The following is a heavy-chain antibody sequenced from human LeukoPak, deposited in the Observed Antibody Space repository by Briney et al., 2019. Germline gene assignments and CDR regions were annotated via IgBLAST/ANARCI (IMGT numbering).Heavy chain of an antibody. V-gene: IGHV1-69*04. D-gene: IGHD5-24*01. CDR1: GGTFSSYA. J-gene: IGHJ4*02. Sequence: SVKVSCKASGGTFSSYAISWVRQAPGQGLEWMGRIIPILGIANYAQKFQGRVTITADKSTSTAYMELSSLRSEDTAVYYCARDGVEMATIGDYWGQGALVTVSS. CDR3: ARDGVEMATIGDY. CDR2: IIPILGIA.